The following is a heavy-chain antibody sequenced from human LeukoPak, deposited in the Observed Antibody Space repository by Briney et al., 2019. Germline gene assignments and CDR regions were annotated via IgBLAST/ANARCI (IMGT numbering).Heavy chain of an antibody. J-gene: IGHJ4*02. CDR2: ISYDGNAK. CDR3: AKEKVFTSTSWTTIEY. CDR1: GFTFSSYS. V-gene: IGHV3-30*18. Sequence: GGSLRLSCAASGFTFSSYSMNWVRQAPGKGLEWVAVISYDGNAKHYADSVKGRFTISRDNSKNTLYLQMNSLRSEDTAVYYCAKEKVFTSTSWTTIEYWGQGTLVTVSS. D-gene: IGHD6-13*01.